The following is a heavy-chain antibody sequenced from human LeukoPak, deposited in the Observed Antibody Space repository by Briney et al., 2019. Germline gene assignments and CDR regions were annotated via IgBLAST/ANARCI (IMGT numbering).Heavy chain of an antibody. D-gene: IGHD5-24*01. V-gene: IGHV1-69*17. CDR1: GGTFSSYA. J-gene: IGHJ4*02. CDR2: IIPIFGIA. Sequence: SVKVSCKASGGTFSSYAISWVRQAPGQGLEWMGGIIPIFGIANYAQKFQGRVTITADKSTSTAYMELSSLRSEDTAVYYCARDPDGYNFNGLAGGVDYWGQGTLVTVSS. CDR3: ARDPDGYNFNGLAGGVDY.